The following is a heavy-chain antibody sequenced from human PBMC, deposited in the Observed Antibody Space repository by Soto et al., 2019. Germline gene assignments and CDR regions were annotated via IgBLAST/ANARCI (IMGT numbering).Heavy chain of an antibody. CDR3: ARHGGVPAAIQDPYSNYYYYYGMDV. CDR2: IYPGDSDT. Sequence: GESLKISCKGSGYSFTSYWIGWVRQMPGKGLEWMGIIYPGDSDTRYSPSFQGQVTISDDKSISTAYLQWSSLKASDTAMYYCARHGGVPAAIQDPYSNYYYYYGMDVWGQGTTVTVSS. CDR1: GYSFTSYW. D-gene: IGHD2-2*02. V-gene: IGHV5-51*01. J-gene: IGHJ6*02.